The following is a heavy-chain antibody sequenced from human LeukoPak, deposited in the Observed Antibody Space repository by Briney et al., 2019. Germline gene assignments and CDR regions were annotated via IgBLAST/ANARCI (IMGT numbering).Heavy chain of an antibody. D-gene: IGHD2-15*01. Sequence: SEALSLTCAVYGGSFSGYYWSWIRQPPGKGLEWIGEINHSGSTNYNPSLKSRVTIPVDTSKNQFSLKLSSVTAADTAVYYRARGPLYCSGGSCYSGFHDYWGQGTLVTVSS. CDR3: ARGPLYCSGGSCYSGFHDY. CDR1: GGSFSGYY. V-gene: IGHV4-34*01. J-gene: IGHJ4*02. CDR2: INHSGST.